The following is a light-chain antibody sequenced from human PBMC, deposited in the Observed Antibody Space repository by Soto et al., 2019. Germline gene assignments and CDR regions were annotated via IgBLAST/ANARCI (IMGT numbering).Light chain of an antibody. CDR2: GAS. Sequence: IVMTQSPATLSVSPGERATLSVRASQSVSSNLAWYQQKPGQAPRLLIYGASTRATDIPARFSGTGSGADFTLTISSLQSEDSAVYYCQQYNNWPPWTFGQGTKVDIK. CDR1: QSVSSN. CDR3: QQYNNWPPWT. J-gene: IGKJ1*01. V-gene: IGKV3-15*01.